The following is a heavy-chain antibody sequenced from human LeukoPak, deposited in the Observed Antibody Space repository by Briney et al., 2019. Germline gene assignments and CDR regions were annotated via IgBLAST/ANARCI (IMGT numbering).Heavy chain of an antibody. CDR3: AKGGGSYYDSSGYYYRY. Sequence: GGSLRLSCAASGFTFSNYAMSWVRQAPGKGLEWVSAISGSGGSTYYADSVKGRFTISRDKSKNTLYLQMNSLTVEDTAIYYCAKGGGSYYDSSGYYYRYWGQGTLVTVSS. V-gene: IGHV3-23*01. CDR2: ISGSGGST. CDR1: GFTFSNYA. J-gene: IGHJ4*02. D-gene: IGHD3-22*01.